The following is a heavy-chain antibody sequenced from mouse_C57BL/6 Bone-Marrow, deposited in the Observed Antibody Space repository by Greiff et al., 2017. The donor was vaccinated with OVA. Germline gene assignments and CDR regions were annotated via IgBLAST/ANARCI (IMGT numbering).Heavy chain of an antibody. J-gene: IGHJ4*01. CDR3: ASSIYDGYYRYYAMDY. Sequence: QVQLKQSGAELVKPGASVKISCKASGYAFSSYWMNWVKQRPGKGLEWIGQIYPGDGDTNYNGKFKGKATLNADKSSSTAYMQLSSLTSEDSAVYFCASSIYDGYYRYYAMDYWGQGTSVTVSA. CDR1: GYAFSSYW. CDR2: IYPGDGDT. V-gene: IGHV1-80*01. D-gene: IGHD2-3*01.